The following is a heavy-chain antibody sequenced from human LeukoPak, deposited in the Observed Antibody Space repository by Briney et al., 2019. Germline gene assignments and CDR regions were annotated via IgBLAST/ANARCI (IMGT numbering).Heavy chain of an antibody. CDR2: FDPEDGET. V-gene: IGHV1-24*01. CDR3: ASMVRGQNNWFAP. D-gene: IGHD3-10*01. CDR1: GYTLTELS. J-gene: IGHJ5*02. Sequence: GASVKASCKVSGYTLTELSMHWVRQAPGKGLEWMGGFDPEDGETIYAQKFQGRVTMTEDTSTDTAYMELSSLRSEDTAVYYCASMVRGQNNWFAPWGQGTLVTVSS.